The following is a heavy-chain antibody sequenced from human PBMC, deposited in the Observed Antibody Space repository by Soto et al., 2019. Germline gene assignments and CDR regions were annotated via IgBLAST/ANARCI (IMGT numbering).Heavy chain of an antibody. V-gene: IGHV2-5*01. CDR2: IYWNDDK. Sequence: QITLKESGPRVVQPTQTLTLTCTFSVVSLSTSGVGVGWIRQPPGKALEGLALIYWNDDKRYSPSLKSRLTITKDTSKNQVVLTMTHMDPVDTATYYCAHRGLMVRVVIITGFDYWGQGTLVTVSS. CDR1: VVSLSTSGVG. CDR3: AHRGLMVRVVIITGFDY. D-gene: IGHD3-10*01. J-gene: IGHJ4*02.